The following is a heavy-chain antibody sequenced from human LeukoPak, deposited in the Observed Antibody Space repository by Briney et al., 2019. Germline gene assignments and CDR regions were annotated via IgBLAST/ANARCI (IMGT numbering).Heavy chain of an antibody. J-gene: IGHJ3*02. D-gene: IGHD4-17*01. Sequence: SETLSLTCTVSGGSISSSSYYWGWIRQPPGKGLEWIGSIYYSGSTYYNPSLKSRVTISVDTSKNQFSLKLSSVTAADTAVYYCARTNYGDYVIGAFDTWGQGTMVTVSS. CDR2: IYYSGST. V-gene: IGHV4-39*07. CDR3: ARTNYGDYVIGAFDT. CDR1: GGSISSSSYY.